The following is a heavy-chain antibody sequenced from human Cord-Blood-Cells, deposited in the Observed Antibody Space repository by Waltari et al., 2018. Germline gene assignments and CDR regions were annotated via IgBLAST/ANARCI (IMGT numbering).Heavy chain of an antibody. J-gene: IGHJ4*02. Sequence: QVQLQESGPGLVKPSETLSLTCTVSGGSISSYYWSWIRQPPGKGLEWFGYIYYSGSTTYNPSLKGLFTISVDTAKTQFSLKLSSVTAADTAVYYCARDNGGWGQGTLVTVSS. D-gene: IGHD2-8*01. V-gene: IGHV4-59*01. CDR3: ARDNGG. CDR1: GGSISSYY. CDR2: IYYSGST.